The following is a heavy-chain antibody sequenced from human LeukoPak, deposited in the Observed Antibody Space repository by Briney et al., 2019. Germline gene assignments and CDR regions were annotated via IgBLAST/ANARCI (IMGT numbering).Heavy chain of an antibody. V-gene: IGHV1-2*02. CDR2: IDPDSGGT. Sequence: GASVKVSCKASGYTFAYYYLHWVRQAPGQGLEWMGSIDPDSGGTNYAQKFQGRVTVTRDTSISTAYMELSRLRSDDTAVYYCAREYYDSSGRKHAFENWGQGTMVTVSS. J-gene: IGHJ3*02. D-gene: IGHD3-22*01. CDR1: GYTFAYYY. CDR3: AREYYDSSGRKHAFEN.